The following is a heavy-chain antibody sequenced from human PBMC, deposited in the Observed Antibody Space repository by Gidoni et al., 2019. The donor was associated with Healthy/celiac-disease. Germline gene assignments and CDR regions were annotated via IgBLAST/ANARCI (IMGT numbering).Heavy chain of an antibody. V-gene: IGHV4-39*01. Sequence: QLQLQESGPGLVKPSETLSLTCTVSGGSISSSSYYWGWIRQPPGKGLEWIGSIYYSGSTYYNPSLKSRVTISVDTSKNQFSLKLSSVTAADTAVYYCARCITMVRGVIIPFDYWGQGTLVTVSS. CDR1: GGSISSSSYY. CDR3: ARCITMVRGVIIPFDY. J-gene: IGHJ4*02. D-gene: IGHD3-10*01. CDR2: IYYSGST.